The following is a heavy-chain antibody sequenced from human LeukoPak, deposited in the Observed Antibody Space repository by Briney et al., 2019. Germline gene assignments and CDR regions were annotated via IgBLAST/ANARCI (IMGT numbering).Heavy chain of an antibody. CDR2: ISSSSRYI. CDR1: GFTFSSYS. V-gene: IGHV3-21*01. J-gene: IGHJ4*02. Sequence: GGSLRLSCAASGFTFSSYSMNWVRQAPGKGLEWVSSISSSSRYIYYTDSVKGRFTISRDNARNSLCLQMNSLRAEDTAVYYCARDLSVGSKPDLGFDYWGQGTLVTVSS. D-gene: IGHD1-26*01. CDR3: ARDLSVGSKPDLGFDY.